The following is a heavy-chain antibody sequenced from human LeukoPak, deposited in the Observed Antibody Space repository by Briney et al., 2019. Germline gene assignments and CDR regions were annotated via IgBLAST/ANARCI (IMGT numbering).Heavy chain of an antibody. V-gene: IGHV1-46*03. CDR1: GYTFTGYY. CDR2: INPSGGST. Sequence: ASVKVSCKASGYTFTGYYMHWVRQAPGQGLEWMGIINPSGGSTSNAQKFQGRVTMTRDTSTSTLYMELSSLRSEDTAVYYCARGSGSALAGRALHSDYWGQGTLVTVSS. J-gene: IGHJ4*02. CDR3: ARGSGSALAGRALHSDY. D-gene: IGHD6-19*01.